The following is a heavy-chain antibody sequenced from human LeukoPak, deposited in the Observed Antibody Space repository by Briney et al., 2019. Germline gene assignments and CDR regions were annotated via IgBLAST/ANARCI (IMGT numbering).Heavy chain of an antibody. J-gene: IGHJ4*02. D-gene: IGHD2-15*01. Sequence: PGGSLRLSCAASGFTFSSYWMSWVRQAPGKGLEWVANIKQDGSEKYYVDSVKGRFTISRDNAKNSLYLQMNSLRVGDTAVYYCARDVRYGGIPSDYWGQGTLVTVSS. CDR1: GFTFSSYW. CDR2: IKQDGSEK. CDR3: ARDVRYGGIPSDY. V-gene: IGHV3-7*01.